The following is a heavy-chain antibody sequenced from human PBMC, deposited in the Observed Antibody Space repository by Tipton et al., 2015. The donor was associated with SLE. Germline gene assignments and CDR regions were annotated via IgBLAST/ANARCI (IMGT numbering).Heavy chain of an antibody. CDR2: IIPLFGTV. D-gene: IGHD6-13*01. CDR1: GHTFTSYG. Sequence: QLVQSGPEVKKPGASVKVSCKASGHTFTSYGISWVRQAPGQGLEWMGRIIPLFGTVKYAQKFQGRVTIFADEITSTAYMELSTLRSEDTAVYYCARSIATGEGSHYYAMDVWGQGTTVTASS. CDR3: ARSIATGEGSHYYAMDV. V-gene: IGHV1-69*18. J-gene: IGHJ6*02.